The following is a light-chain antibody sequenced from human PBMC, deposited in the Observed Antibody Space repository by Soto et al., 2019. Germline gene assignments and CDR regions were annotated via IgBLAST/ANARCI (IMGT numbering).Light chain of an antibody. CDR2: DAS. CDR3: QQYDNSPWT. J-gene: IGKJ1*01. Sequence: EIVLTQSPGTLSLSPGERATLSCRASQSVSSSYLAWYQQKPGQAPRLLIYDASNRATGIPARFSGSGSGTDFTLTISRLEPEDFAVYFCQQYDNSPWTFGQGTKVDI. CDR1: QSVSSSY. V-gene: IGKV3-20*01.